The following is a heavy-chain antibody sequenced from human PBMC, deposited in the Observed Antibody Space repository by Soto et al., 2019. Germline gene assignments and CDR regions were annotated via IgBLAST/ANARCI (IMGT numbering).Heavy chain of an antibody. J-gene: IGHJ6*02. Sequence: SRNCPESGGSGRADGYSWCWIGQRPGGGLEWSGYSNHNGNADPKPSLKSIVTISLDGAKKQFSLKMTSVTAADTGLYYRADRAYYYYGLDVWGQGTTVTVYS. CDR2: SNHNGNA. D-gene: IGHD3-10*01. CDR3: ADRAYYYYGLDV. CDR1: GGSGRADGYS. V-gene: IGHV4-30-2*01.